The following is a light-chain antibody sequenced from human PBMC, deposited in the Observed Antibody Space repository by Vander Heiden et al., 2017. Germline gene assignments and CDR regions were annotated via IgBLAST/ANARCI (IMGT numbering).Light chain of an antibody. V-gene: IGLV10-54*04. CDR2: RNN. CDR3: SAWDSSLSAWV. J-gene: IGLJ3*02. CDR1: SNNVGNQG. Sequence: QAGLTQPPSVSTGLRQPPTLTCTGNSNNVGNQGAAWLQQNQGHPPKLLAYRNNNRPSGISERFSASKSGNTASLTITGLEPEDEADYYCSAWDSSLSAWVFGGGTKLTVL.